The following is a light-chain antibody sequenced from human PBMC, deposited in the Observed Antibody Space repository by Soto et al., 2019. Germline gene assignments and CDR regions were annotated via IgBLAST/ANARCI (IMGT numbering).Light chain of an antibody. CDR1: QGISSS. CDR2: AAS. Sequence: DIQLTQSPSFLSASVGDRVTITCRASQGISSSLAWYQQKPGKAPKLLIYAASTLQSGVPSRFSGSGSGTEFSLTISSLQPEDFATYYCQQFDSYPRTFGPGTKVAV. CDR3: QQFDSYPRT. J-gene: IGKJ3*01. V-gene: IGKV1-9*01.